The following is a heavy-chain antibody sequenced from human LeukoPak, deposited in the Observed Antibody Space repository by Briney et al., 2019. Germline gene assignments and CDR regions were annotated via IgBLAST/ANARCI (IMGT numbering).Heavy chain of an antibody. D-gene: IGHD4-17*01. Sequence: PGGTLRLSCAASGFTFSSYGMSWVRQAPGKGLEWVSAISGSGGSTYYADSVKGRFTISRDNSKNTLYLQMNSLRAEDTAVYYCAKGSGRGLYGDYLDFDYWGQGTLVTVSS. V-gene: IGHV3-23*01. J-gene: IGHJ4*02. CDR3: AKGSGRGLYGDYLDFDY. CDR2: ISGSGGST. CDR1: GFTFSSYG.